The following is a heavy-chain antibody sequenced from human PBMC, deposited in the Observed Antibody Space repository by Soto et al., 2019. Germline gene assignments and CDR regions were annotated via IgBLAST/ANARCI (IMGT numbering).Heavy chain of an antibody. D-gene: IGHD4-17*01. CDR3: AREDDYGYIYITYGLDV. CDR2: ISFDGTKK. Sequence: GGSLRLSCAASGFTFNIYALHWVRQAPGRGLEWVAVISFDGTKKYYSDSVKGRFTISRDNLKNTLYLQMNNLRVEDAALYFCAREDDYGYIYITYGLDVWGEGTTVTV. V-gene: IGHV3-30-3*01. J-gene: IGHJ6*02. CDR1: GFTFNIYA.